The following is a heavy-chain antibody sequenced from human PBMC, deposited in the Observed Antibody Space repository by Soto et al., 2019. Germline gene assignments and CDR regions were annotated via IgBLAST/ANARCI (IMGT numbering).Heavy chain of an antibody. V-gene: IGHV3-23*01. D-gene: IGHD1-26*01. CDR3: AKRGSGSYFDY. J-gene: IGHJ4*02. Sequence: EVQLLESGGGLVQPGGSLRLSCAASGFTFSSYAMNWVRQAPGKGLEWVSVISGSGDSTYYAASVKGRFTISRDNSKNTLYLQMNSLSAEDTAVYYCAKRGSGSYFDYWGQGTLVTVSS. CDR2: ISGSGDST. CDR1: GFTFSSYA.